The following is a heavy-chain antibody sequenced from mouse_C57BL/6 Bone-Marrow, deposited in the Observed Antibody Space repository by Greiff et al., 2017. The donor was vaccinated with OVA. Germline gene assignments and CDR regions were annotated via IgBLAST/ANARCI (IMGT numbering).Heavy chain of an antibody. J-gene: IGHJ3*01. CDR2: IYPRSGNT. CDR3: ARELIYYDYDGGFAY. Sequence: VKLQQSGAELARPGASVKLSCKASGYTFTSYGISWVKQRTGQGLEWIGEIYPRSGNTYYNEKFKGKATLTADNSSSTAYMERRSLTSEDSAVYFCARELIYYDYDGGFAYWGQGTLVTVSA. D-gene: IGHD2-4*01. V-gene: IGHV1-81*01. CDR1: GYTFTSYG.